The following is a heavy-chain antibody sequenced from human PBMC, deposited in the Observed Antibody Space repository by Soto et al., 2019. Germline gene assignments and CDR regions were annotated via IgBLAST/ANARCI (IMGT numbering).Heavy chain of an antibody. CDR2: IKSKTDGGTT. D-gene: IGHD3-3*01. Sequence: PGGSLRLSCAASGFTFSNAWMSWVRQAPGKGLEWVGRIKSKTDGGTTDYAAPVKGRFTISRDDSKNTLYLQMNSLKTEDTAVYYCTPTIFGVATNWFDPWGQGTLVTVSS. V-gene: IGHV3-15*01. CDR1: GFTFSNAW. CDR3: TPTIFGVATNWFDP. J-gene: IGHJ5*02.